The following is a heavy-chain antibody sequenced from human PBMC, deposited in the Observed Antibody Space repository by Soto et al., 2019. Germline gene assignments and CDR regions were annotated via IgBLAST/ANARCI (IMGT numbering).Heavy chain of an antibody. CDR3: ARENPRFLDQFDY. V-gene: IGHV3-48*01. D-gene: IGHD3-3*01. CDR2: ISSSSSTI. CDR1: GFTFSSYS. Sequence: GGSLRLSCAASGFTFSSYSMNWVRQAPGKGLEWVSYISSSSSTIYYADSVKGRFTISRDNAKNSLYLQMNSLRAEDTAVYYCARENPRFLDQFDYWGQGTLVTVSS. J-gene: IGHJ4*02.